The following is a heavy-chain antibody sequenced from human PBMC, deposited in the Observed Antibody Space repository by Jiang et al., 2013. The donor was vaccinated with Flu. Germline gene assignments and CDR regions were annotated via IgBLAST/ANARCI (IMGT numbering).Heavy chain of an antibody. CDR2: ISVSGDNT. D-gene: IGHD3-9*01. V-gene: IGHV3-23*01. CDR3: VKDTSGYDVLTGADY. J-gene: IGHJ4*02. CDR1: GFTFNTYA. Sequence: QLLESGGGLVQPGGSLRLSCAASGFTFNTYAMSWVRQAPGKGLEWVSGISVSGDNTYYADSVRGRFTISRDNSEYTLFLQMDSLRAEDTAVYYCVKDTSGYDVLTGADYWGQGTLVTVSS.